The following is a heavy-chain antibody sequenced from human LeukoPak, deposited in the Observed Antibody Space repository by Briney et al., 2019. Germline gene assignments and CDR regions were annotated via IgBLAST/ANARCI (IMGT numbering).Heavy chain of an antibody. CDR1: GYTFTGYY. CDR2: INPNSGGT. J-gene: IGHJ4*02. D-gene: IGHD3-9*01. Sequence: ASVKVSCKASGYTFTGYYMHWVRQAPGQGLEWMGWINPNSGGTNYAQKFQGWVTMTRGTSISTAYMELSRLRSDDTAVYYCARARPYYDILTGSSFDYWGQGTLVTVSS. CDR3: ARARPYYDILTGSSFDY. V-gene: IGHV1-2*04.